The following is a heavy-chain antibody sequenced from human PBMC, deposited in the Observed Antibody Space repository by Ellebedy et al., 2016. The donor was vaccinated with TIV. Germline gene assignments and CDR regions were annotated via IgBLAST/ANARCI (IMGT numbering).Heavy chain of an antibody. CDR1: GGSVSSGSYY. CDR2: IYYSGST. D-gene: IGHD3-22*01. CDR3: ARGTDTSGYYSRFDF. J-gene: IGHJ4*02. V-gene: IGHV4-61*01. Sequence: SETLSLTXTVSGGSVSSGSYYWSWIRQPPGKGLEWIGYIYYSGSTNYNPSLKSRVTISVDTSKNQFSLKVSSVTAADTAVYYCARGTDTSGYYSRFDFWGQGTLVTVSS.